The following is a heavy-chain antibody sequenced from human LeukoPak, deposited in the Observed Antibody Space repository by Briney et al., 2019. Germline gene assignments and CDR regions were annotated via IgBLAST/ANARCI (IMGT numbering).Heavy chain of an antibody. J-gene: IGHJ6*03. CDR2: MNPNSGNT. CDR1: GYTFTSYD. V-gene: IGHV1-8*03. CDR3: ARSAPYYYYMDV. Sequence: ASVKVSCKASGYTFTSYDINWVRQATGQGLEWMGWMNPNSGNTGYAQKFQGRVTITRNTSISTAYMELSSLRSEDTAVYYCARSAPYYYYMDVWGKGTTVTVS.